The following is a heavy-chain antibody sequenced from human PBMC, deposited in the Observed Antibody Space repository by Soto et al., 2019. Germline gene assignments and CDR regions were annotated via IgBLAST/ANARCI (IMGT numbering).Heavy chain of an antibody. J-gene: IGHJ4*02. D-gene: IGHD2-8*01. CDR1: GYTFTSYA. CDR3: AKHLNNGSPDY. CDR2: INAGNGNT. V-gene: IGHV1-3*01. Sequence: GASVKVSCKASGYTFTSYAMHWVRQAPGQRLEWMGWINAGNGNTKYSQKFQGRVTITRDTSASTAYMELSSPRAEDTAVFYCAKHLNNGSPDYWGQGTLVTVSS.